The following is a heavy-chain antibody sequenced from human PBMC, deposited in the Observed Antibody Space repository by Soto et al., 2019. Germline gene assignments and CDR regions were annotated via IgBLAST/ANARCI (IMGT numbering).Heavy chain of an antibody. D-gene: IGHD2-2*01. CDR2: IIPIFGTA. CDR3: ASGFLPARVVTPTNNWFDP. V-gene: IGHV1-69*13. Sequence: SVKVSCKASGGTFSSYAISWVRQAPGQGLEWMGGIIPIFGTANYAQKFQGRVTITADESTSTAYMELSSLRTEDTAVYYCASGFLPARVVTPTNNWFDPWGQGTLVTVSS. J-gene: IGHJ5*02. CDR1: GGTFSSYA.